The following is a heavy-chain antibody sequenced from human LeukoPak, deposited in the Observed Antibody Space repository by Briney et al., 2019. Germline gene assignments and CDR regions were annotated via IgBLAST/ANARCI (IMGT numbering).Heavy chain of an antibody. CDR2: VGASGSTT. Sequence: QPGGSLRLSCAASGFTFSGYEMNWVRQAPGKGLEWVSYVGASGSTTYYADSVQGRFTISRDNAKNSLFLQMNSLRAEDTAVYYCARDSLVRGYYYGMDVWGQGTTVTVSS. CDR1: GFTFSGYE. J-gene: IGHJ6*02. CDR3: ARDSLVRGYYYGMDV. V-gene: IGHV3-48*03. D-gene: IGHD3-10*01.